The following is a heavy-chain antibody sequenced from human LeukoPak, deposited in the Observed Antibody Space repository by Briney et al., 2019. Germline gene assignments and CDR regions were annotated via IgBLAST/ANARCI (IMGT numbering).Heavy chain of an antibody. CDR3: ATVHLEYSSGWWYFDL. D-gene: IGHD6-19*01. Sequence: ASVKVSCKVSGYTLTELSMHWVRQAPGKGLEWMGGFDPEDGETIYAQKFQGRVTMTEDTSTDTAYMELSSLRSGDTAVYYCATVHLEYSSGWWYFDLWGRGTLVTVSS. CDR1: GYTLTELS. V-gene: IGHV1-24*01. CDR2: FDPEDGET. J-gene: IGHJ2*01.